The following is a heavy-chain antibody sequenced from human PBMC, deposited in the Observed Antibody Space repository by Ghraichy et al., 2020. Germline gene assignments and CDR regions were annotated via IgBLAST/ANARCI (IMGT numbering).Heavy chain of an antibody. J-gene: IGHJ3*02. V-gene: IGHV3-7*03. CDR3: SSGDTFDI. D-gene: IGHD3-10*01. CDR1: GLIFGSYW. Sequence: GGSLRLSCAASGLIFGSYWMTWVRQAPGKGLEWVANINQDGGEKYYVGSVKGRFTISRDNAKNSLYLQMNNLSAEDTAVYYCSSGDTFDIWRRGTMVTVSS. CDR2: INQDGGEK.